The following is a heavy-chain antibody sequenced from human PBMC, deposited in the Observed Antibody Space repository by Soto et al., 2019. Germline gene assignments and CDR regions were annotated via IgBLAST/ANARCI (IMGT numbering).Heavy chain of an antibody. CDR1: GFTFSSYW. CDR3: ARGTISRDPHHYYYYYYMDV. J-gene: IGHJ6*03. D-gene: IGHD3-3*01. CDR2: IKQDGSEK. Sequence: GGSLRLSCAASGFTFSSYWMSWVRQAPGKGLEWVANIKQDGSEKYYVDSVKGRFTISRDNAKNSLYLQMNSLRAEDTAVYYCARGTISRDPHHYYYYYYMDVWGKGTTVTVSS. V-gene: IGHV3-7*01.